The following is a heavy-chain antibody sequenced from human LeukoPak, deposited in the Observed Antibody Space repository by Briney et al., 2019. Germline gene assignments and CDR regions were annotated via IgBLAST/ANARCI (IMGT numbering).Heavy chain of an antibody. Sequence: GGTLRLSCAASGFTFSSYGMSWVRQAPGKGLEWVSDISGSGISTYYADSVKGRFTISRDNSKNTLYLQMNSLRAEDTAVYYCAKDGSGSYYYTFDYWGQGTLVTVSS. CDR1: GFTFSSYG. CDR3: AKDGSGSYYYTFDY. CDR2: ISGSGIST. J-gene: IGHJ4*02. V-gene: IGHV3-23*01. D-gene: IGHD3-10*01.